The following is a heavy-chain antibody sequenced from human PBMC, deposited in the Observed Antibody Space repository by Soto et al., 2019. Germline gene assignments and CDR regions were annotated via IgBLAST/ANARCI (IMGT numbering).Heavy chain of an antibody. V-gene: IGHV1-18*01. CDR1: GYTFSSYG. Sequence: QVQLVQSGGEVKKPGASVKVSCKASGYTFSSYGINWVRQAPGQGLEWLGWISPYDGNTKYAQILQGRVSMTTDTSNKSAHMQXRSLRSDDTAVYYCARGGYYDSSGSRNYHYYGMNVWGQGTTVTVSS. CDR2: ISPYDGNT. CDR3: ARGGYYDSSGSRNYHYYGMNV. J-gene: IGHJ6*02. D-gene: IGHD3-22*01.